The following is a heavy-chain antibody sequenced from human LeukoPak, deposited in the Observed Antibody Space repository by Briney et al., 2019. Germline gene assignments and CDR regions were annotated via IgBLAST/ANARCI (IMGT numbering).Heavy chain of an antibody. Sequence: KPSETLSLTCSISGYSISSGYFWGWIRQPPGKGLEWIGNIHHDGITYYNPSLKSRVTISVDTSKNQFSLKLSSVTAADTAVYYCARPTSYYYDSSGYYFAPRAFDIWGQGTMVTVSS. J-gene: IGHJ3*02. D-gene: IGHD3-22*01. CDR1: GYSISSGYF. V-gene: IGHV4-38-2*02. CDR2: IHHDGIT. CDR3: ARPTSYYYDSSGYYFAPRAFDI.